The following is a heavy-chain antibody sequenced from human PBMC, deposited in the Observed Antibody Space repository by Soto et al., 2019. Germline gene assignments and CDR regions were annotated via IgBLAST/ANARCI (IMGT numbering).Heavy chain of an antibody. Sequence: QITLKESGPTLVKPKQTLTLTCNFSGFSLSTSGVGVGWIRQPPGKDPEWLALIYWDDANRHSPSLKSRITVKKDTAKNQVVLTMTNMDPVDAAPYYCAHASYYDILTGSMFDYWGQGTLVTVSS. V-gene: IGHV2-5*02. D-gene: IGHD3-9*01. J-gene: IGHJ4*02. CDR2: IYWDDAN. CDR1: GFSLSTSGVG. CDR3: AHASYYDILTGSMFDY.